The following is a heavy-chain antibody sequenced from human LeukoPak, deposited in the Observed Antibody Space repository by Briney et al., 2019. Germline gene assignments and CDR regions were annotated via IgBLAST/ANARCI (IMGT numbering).Heavy chain of an antibody. V-gene: IGHV3-21*01. CDR2: ISSSSSYI. CDR3: ARAPILLRMTATTNRPDSARDGFDF. D-gene: IGHD2-21*02. Sequence: PGGSLRLSCAASGFTFSSYTMNWVRQAPGKGLEWVSSISSSSSYIYYADSVEGRFTISRDNAKNSLYLQMNSLRAEDTAVYYCARAPILLRMTATTNRPDSARDGFDFWGRGTMVTVSS. J-gene: IGHJ3*01. CDR1: GFTFSSYT.